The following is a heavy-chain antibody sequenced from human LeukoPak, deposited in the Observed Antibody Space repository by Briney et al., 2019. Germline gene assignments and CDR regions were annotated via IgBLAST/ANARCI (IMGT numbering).Heavy chain of an antibody. CDR3: AKDRGWELLRGAFDI. CDR1: GFTFSSYA. J-gene: IGHJ3*02. Sequence: GGSLRLSCAASGFTFSSYAMSWVRQAPGEGLEWVSAISGSGGSTYYADSVKGRFTISRDNSKNTLYLQMNSLRAEDTAVYYCAKDRGWELLRGAFDIWGQGTMVTVSS. CDR2: ISGSGGST. V-gene: IGHV3-23*01. D-gene: IGHD1-26*01.